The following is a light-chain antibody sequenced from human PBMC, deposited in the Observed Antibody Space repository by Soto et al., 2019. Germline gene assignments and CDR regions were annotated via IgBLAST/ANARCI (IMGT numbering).Light chain of an antibody. CDR2: GAS. J-gene: IGKJ4*01. Sequence: EIVLTQSPGTLSLSPGERATLSCRASQSVSSSYLAWYQQTPGQAPRLLIYGASSRATGIPDRFSGSWSGPDFSPTISRLEPEEFAVYYCQQYGSSPLTFGGGTKVEI. V-gene: IGKV3-20*01. CDR3: QQYGSSPLT. CDR1: QSVSSSY.